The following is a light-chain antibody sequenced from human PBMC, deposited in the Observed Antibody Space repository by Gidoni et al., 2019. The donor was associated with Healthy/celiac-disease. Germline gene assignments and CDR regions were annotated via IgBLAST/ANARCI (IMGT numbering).Light chain of an antibody. Sequence: EIVLTQSPGTLSLSPGERATLSCRASQSVSSSYLAWYQQKPGQAPRHLIYGASSRATGIPDRFSGSGSGTDFTLTISRLEPEDFAVYYCQQYGSSPPVTFGQGTKVEIK. CDR1: QSVSSSY. V-gene: IGKV3-20*01. CDR2: GAS. J-gene: IGKJ1*01. CDR3: QQYGSSPPVT.